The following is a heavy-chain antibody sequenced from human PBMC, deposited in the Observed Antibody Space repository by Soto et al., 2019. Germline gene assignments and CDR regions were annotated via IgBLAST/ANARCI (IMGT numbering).Heavy chain of an antibody. Sequence: EVQLLESGGGLEQPGGSLRLSCTASGLTFTSFAMTWVRQAPGQGLEWVSTITGSGRTSYYADSVKGRFIISRDNSKSTLFLQMNSLRAEDTAVYYCAKENFFGVGTQLNYFDYWGQGTLVTVSS. CDR1: GLTFTSFA. CDR3: AKENFFGVGTQLNYFDY. V-gene: IGHV3-23*01. CDR2: ITGSGRTS. J-gene: IGHJ4*02. D-gene: IGHD3-3*01.